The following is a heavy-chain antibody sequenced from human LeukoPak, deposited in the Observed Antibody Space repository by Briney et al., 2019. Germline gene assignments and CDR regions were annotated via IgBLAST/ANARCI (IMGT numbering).Heavy chain of an antibody. V-gene: IGHV3-66*01. CDR3: AREALSGSGGTRYYFDY. D-gene: IGHD3-10*01. J-gene: IGHJ4*02. Sequence: PGGSLRLSCAASGFNVNSNYFSWVRQAPRKGLEWVSVIYSDGSTYYAESVKGRFTISRDNSKNTLSLQMNTLRADDTAVYYCAREALSGSGGTRYYFDYWGQGALVTVSS. CDR2: IYSDGST. CDR1: GFNVNSNY.